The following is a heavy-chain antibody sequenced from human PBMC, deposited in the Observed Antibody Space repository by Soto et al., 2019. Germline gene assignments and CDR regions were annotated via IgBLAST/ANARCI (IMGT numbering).Heavy chain of an antibody. CDR2: ISGSGSTI. J-gene: IGHJ4*02. D-gene: IGHD3-22*01. CDR1: GFSFSSYS. V-gene: IGHV3-23*01. Sequence: XVSLRLSCAASGFSFSSYSVSWVRQAPGKGPEWISSISGSGSTIYYADSVKGRFTISRDNSKNTLYLQMSSLRAEDTAVYYCAKVFYYYDSSGYYYFDYCGQRTLVTVSS. CDR3: AKVFYYYDSSGYYYFDY.